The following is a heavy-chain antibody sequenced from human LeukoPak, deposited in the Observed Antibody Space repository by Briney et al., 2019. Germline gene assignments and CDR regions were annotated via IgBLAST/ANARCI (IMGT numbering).Heavy chain of an antibody. CDR3: AKDRQWLAGNYFDY. D-gene: IGHD6-19*01. CDR2: ISGSGGST. V-gene: IGHV3-23*01. CDR1: GFTFSSYA. Sequence: GGSLRLSCAASGFTFSSYAMSGVPQAPGKGLEWASAISGSGGSTYYADSVKGRFTISRDDSKNTLYLQMNSLRAEDTAVYYCAKDRQWLAGNYFDYWGQGTLVTVSS. J-gene: IGHJ4*02.